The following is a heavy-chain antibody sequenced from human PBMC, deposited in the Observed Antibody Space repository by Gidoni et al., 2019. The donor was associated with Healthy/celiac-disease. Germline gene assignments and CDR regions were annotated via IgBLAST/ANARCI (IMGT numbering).Heavy chain of an antibody. CDR3: ARVKAARHYYYYMDV. J-gene: IGHJ6*03. CDR1: GFTFSSYS. D-gene: IGHD6-6*01. V-gene: IGHV3-21*01. Sequence: EVQLVESGGGLVKPGGSLRLSCAASGFTFSSYSSNWVRQAPGKGLEWVSSISSSRSYIYYEDSVKGRFTISRDNAKNSLYLQMNSLRAEDTAVYYCARVKAARHYYYYMDVWGKGTTVTVSS. CDR2: ISSSRSYI.